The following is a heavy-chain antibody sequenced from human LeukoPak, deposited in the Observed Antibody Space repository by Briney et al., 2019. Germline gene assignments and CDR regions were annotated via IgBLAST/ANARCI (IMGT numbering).Heavy chain of an antibody. CDR3: AREFSGYCSGGSCYPCVLDCYMDV. CDR1: GFTFSSYA. D-gene: IGHD2-15*01. Sequence: GGSLRLSCAASGFTFSSYAMHWVRQAPGKGLEWVAVISYDGSNKYYVDSVKGRFTISRDNSKNTLYLQMNSLRAEDTAVYYCAREFSGYCSGGSCYPCVLDCYMDVWGKGTTVTVSS. J-gene: IGHJ6*03. V-gene: IGHV3-30*04. CDR2: ISYDGSNK.